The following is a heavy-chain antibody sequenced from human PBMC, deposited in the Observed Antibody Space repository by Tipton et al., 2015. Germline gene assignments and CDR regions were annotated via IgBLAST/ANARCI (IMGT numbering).Heavy chain of an antibody. D-gene: IGHD2-15*01. V-gene: IGHV4-4*06. J-gene: IGHJ5*02. Sequence: LWSRVTMSVDTSKNQFSLKLTSVTAADTAVYYCARGGNNWFDPWGQGTLVTVSS. CDR3: ARGGNNWFDP.